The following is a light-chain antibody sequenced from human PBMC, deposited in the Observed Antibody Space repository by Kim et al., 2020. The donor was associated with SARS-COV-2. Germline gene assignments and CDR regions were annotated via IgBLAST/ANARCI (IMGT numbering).Light chain of an antibody. CDR1: SSDVGDYDY. CDR3: CSYAGFYTLL. CDR2: DVT. V-gene: IGLV2-11*01. J-gene: IGLJ2*01. Sequence: GQSVTSSCTGTSSDVGDYDYVSWYQHHPGKVPQLIIHDVTKRPSGVPDRFSGSKSGSTASLTISGLQAEDEADYYCCSYAGFYTLLFGGGTTLTVL.